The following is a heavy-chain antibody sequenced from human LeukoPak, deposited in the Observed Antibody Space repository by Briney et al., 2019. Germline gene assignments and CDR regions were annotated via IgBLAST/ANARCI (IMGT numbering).Heavy chain of an antibody. CDR3: ARLGGSDAFDI. V-gene: IGHV4-59*08. D-gene: IGHD3-16*01. CDR1: GVSISSYY. Sequence: SETLSLTCTVSGVSISSYYWSWLRQPPGKGLEWIGYIYYSGSTNYNPSLKSRVTISVDTSKNQFSLKLSSVTAADTAVYYCARLGGSDAFDIWGQGTMVTVSS. CDR2: IYYSGST. J-gene: IGHJ3*02.